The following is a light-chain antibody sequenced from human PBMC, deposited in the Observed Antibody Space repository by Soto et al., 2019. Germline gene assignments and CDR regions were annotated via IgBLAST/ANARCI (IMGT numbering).Light chain of an antibody. J-gene: IGKJ2*01. CDR3: QRYGSSPLYT. V-gene: IGKV3-20*01. CDR2: GAS. CDR1: QSVSSSY. Sequence: EIVLTQSPGTLSLSPGERATLSCRASQSVSSSYLGWYQQKPAQAPRLLIYGASSRATGIPDRFSGSGSGTDFTLTISRLEPEDFAVYYCQRYGSSPLYTFGQGTKLEIK.